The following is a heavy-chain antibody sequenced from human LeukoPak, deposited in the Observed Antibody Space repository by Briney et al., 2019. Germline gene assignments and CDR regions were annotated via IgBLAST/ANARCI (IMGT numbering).Heavy chain of an antibody. CDR2: IYHSGSA. Sequence: SETLSLTCTVSGYSIISTYYWSWIRQPPGKGLEWIGSIYHSGSAYYNPSLKSRVTISVDTSKNQFSLNLTSVTAADTAVYYCARLRSLLDPDFDYWGQGTLVTVSS. V-gene: IGHV4-38-2*02. CDR1: GYSIISTYY. CDR3: ARLRSLLDPDFDY. D-gene: IGHD3-3*01. J-gene: IGHJ4*02.